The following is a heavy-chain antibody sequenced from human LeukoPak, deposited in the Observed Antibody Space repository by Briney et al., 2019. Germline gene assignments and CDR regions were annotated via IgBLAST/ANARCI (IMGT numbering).Heavy chain of an antibody. V-gene: IGHV4-34*01. Sequence: SETLSLTCAVYGGSFSGYYWSWIRQPPGEGLEWIGEINHSGSTNYNPSLKSRVTISVDTSKNQFSLKLSSVTAADTAVYYCARVRSGSYLVFYFDYWGQGTLVTVSS. D-gene: IGHD1-26*01. CDR2: INHSGST. J-gene: IGHJ4*02. CDR1: GGSFSGYY. CDR3: ARVRSGSYLVFYFDY.